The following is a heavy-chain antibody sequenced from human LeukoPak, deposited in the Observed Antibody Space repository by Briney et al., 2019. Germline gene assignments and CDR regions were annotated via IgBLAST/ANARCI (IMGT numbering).Heavy chain of an antibody. J-gene: IGHJ4*02. V-gene: IGHV3-30*04. Sequence: GGSLRLSCTVSGITFSSYAMHWVRQAPGKGLEWVAVISYDGSNKYYADSVKGRFTISRDNSKNTLYLQMNSLRAEDTAVYYCARDQYSGSPPFIDYWGQGTLVTVSS. CDR2: ISYDGSNK. CDR3: ARDQYSGSPPFIDY. CDR1: GITFSSYA. D-gene: IGHD1-26*01.